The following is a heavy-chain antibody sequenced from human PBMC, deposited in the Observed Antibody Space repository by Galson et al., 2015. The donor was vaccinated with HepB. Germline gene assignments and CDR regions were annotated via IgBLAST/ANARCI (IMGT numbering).Heavy chain of an antibody. CDR3: TTDQQNAFDI. D-gene: IGHD1/OR15-1a*01. CDR1: GVRFSDLW. V-gene: IGHV3-15*01. Sequence: SLRLSCAVSGVRFSDLWMSWVRQSPGQGLEWVGRITSNLEGGITDYAAPVKGRFTVSRDDSKNTLHLQMNSLKSEDTAFYYCTTDQQNAFDIWGQGTMVTVSS. J-gene: IGHJ3*02. CDR2: ITSNLEGGIT.